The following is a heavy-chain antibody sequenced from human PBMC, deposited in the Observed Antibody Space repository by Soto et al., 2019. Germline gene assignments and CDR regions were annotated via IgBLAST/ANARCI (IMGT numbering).Heavy chain of an antibody. CDR2: ISYDGSNK. V-gene: IGHV3-30*18. CDR3: AKEVYYDSSGYYYDYYYGMDV. D-gene: IGHD3-22*01. J-gene: IGHJ6*02. Sequence: GGSLSLSCAASGFTFSSYGMHWVRQAPGKGLEWVAVISYDGSNKYYADSVKGRFTISRDNSKNTLYLQMNSLRAEDTAVYYCAKEVYYDSSGYYYDYYYGMDVWGQGTTVTVSS. CDR1: GFTFSSYG.